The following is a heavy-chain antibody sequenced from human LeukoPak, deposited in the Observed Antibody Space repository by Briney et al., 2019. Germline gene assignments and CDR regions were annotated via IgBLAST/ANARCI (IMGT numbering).Heavy chain of an antibody. D-gene: IGHD3-3*02. Sequence: PSETLSLTCAVYGVSFSGYYWSWLPQPPGKGLEWIGEINHSGSTNYNPSLKSRVTISVDTSKNQFSLKLSSVTAADTAVYYCARVSDNWFDPWGQGTLVTVSS. CDR2: INHSGST. CDR1: GVSFSGYY. V-gene: IGHV4-34*01. CDR3: ARVSDNWFDP. J-gene: IGHJ5*02.